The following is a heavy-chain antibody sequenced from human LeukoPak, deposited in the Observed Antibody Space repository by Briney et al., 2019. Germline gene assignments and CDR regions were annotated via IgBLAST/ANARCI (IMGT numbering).Heavy chain of an antibody. CDR1: GGTFSSYA. D-gene: IGHD6-13*01. Sequence: SVKVSCKASGGTFSSYAISWVRQAPGQGLEWMGGIIPIFGTANYAQKFQGRVTITTDESTSTAYMELSSLRSEDTAMYYCARVDSSSWSTFDYWGQGTLVTVSS. J-gene: IGHJ4*02. CDR2: IIPIFGTA. CDR3: ARVDSSSWSTFDY. V-gene: IGHV1-69*05.